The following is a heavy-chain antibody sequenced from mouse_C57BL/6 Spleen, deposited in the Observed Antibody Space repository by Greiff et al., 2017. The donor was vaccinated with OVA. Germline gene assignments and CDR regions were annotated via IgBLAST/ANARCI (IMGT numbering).Heavy chain of an antibody. J-gene: IGHJ2*01. CDR1: GFTFSSYA. D-gene: IGHD4-1*01. CDR3: TRVQLTGYYFDY. V-gene: IGHV5-9-1*02. CDR2: ISSGGDYI. Sequence: EVKLVESGEGLVKPGGSLKLSCAASGFTFSSYAMSWVRQTPEKRLEWVAYISSGGDYIYYADTVKGRFTISRDNARNTLYLQMSSLKSEDTAMYYCTRVQLTGYYFDYWGQGTTLTVSS.